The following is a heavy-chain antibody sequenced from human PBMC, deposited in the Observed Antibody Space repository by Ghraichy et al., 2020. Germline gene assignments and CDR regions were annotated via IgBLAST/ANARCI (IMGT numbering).Heavy chain of an antibody. CDR2: INHSGST. Sequence: SETLSLTCAVYGGSFSGYYWSWIRQPPGKGLEWIGEINHSGSTNYNPSLKSRVTISVDTSKNQFSLKLSSVTAADTAVYYCARGRYCSGGSCYSWFDPWGQGTLVTVSS. V-gene: IGHV4-34*01. CDR3: ARGRYCSGGSCYSWFDP. CDR1: GGSFSGYY. J-gene: IGHJ5*02. D-gene: IGHD2-15*01.